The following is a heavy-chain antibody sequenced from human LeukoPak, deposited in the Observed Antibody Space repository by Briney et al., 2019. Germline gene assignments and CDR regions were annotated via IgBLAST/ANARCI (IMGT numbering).Heavy chain of an antibody. CDR2: IYYSGST. CDR3: ARQHPSGRGSGLDY. Sequence: SETLSLTCTVSGGSISRYYWSWTRQPPGKGLEWIGHIYYSGSTNHNPSLRSRVTISVDTSKNQFSLKLSSVTAADTAVYYCARQHPSGRGSGLDYWGQGTLVTVSS. D-gene: IGHD2-15*01. CDR1: GGSISRYY. V-gene: IGHV4-59*08. J-gene: IGHJ4*02.